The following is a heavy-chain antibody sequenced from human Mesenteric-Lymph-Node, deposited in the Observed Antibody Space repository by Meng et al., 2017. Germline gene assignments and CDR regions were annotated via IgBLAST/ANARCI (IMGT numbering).Heavy chain of an antibody. CDR2: INYSGST. D-gene: IGHD6-13*01. CDR1: GASFSTSRHY. CDR3: HHTYSSSWYADY. J-gene: IGHJ4*02. Sequence: QPKLQESGPRLVKPSETLSLTCTVSGASFSTSRHYWGWIRQPPGKGLEWVGSINYSGSTYYNPSLKSRVTISADTSKNQFSLKLSSVTAADTAVYYCHHTYSSSWYADYWGQGTLVTVSS. V-gene: IGHV4-39*01.